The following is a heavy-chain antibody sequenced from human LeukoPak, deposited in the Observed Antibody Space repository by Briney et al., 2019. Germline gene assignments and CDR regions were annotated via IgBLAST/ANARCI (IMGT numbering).Heavy chain of an antibody. CDR2: ISSSSSTI. D-gene: IGHD2-2*02. V-gene: IGHV3-48*04. CDR1: GFTFSSYS. Sequence: HPGGPLRLSCAASGFTFSSYSMNWVRQAPGKGLEWVSYISSSSSTIYYADSVKGRFTISRDNAKNSLYLQMNSLRAEDTAVYYCARDDAVGYCSSTSCYMYAFDIWGQGTMVTVSS. J-gene: IGHJ3*02. CDR3: ARDDAVGYCSSTSCYMYAFDI.